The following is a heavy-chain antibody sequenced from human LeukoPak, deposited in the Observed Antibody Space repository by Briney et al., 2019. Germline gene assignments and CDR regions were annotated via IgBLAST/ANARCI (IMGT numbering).Heavy chain of an antibody. CDR2: FDPEDGET. CDR1: GYTLTELS. D-gene: IGHD1-26*01. V-gene: IGHV1-24*01. J-gene: IGHJ4*02. CDR3: ATVSYSGGYPTPLDY. Sequence: ASVKVSCKVSGYTLTELSMHWVRQAPGKGLEWMGGFDPEDGETIYAQKFQGRVTMTEDTSTDTAYMELSSLRSEDTAVYYCATVSYSGGYPTPLDYWGQGTLVTVSS.